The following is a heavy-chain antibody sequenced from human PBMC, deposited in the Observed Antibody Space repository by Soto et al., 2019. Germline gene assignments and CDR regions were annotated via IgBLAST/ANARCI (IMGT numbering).Heavy chain of an antibody. V-gene: IGHV3-23*01. CDR3: AKGSAPHPPNWFDP. CDR2: ISSSGASI. D-gene: IGHD6-13*01. CDR1: GFTFSNYA. Sequence: EVQLLQSGGGSVQPGGSLRLSCATSGFTFSNYAMSWVRQVPGKGLEWVSAISSSGASIYYGDSVKGRFTISRDNSRNTLFLQMNSLRAEDTAAYYCAKGSAPHPPNWFDPWGQGTLVTVSS. J-gene: IGHJ5*02.